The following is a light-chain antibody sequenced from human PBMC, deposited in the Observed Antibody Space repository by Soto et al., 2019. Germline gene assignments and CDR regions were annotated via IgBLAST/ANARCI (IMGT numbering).Light chain of an antibody. CDR2: GAS. CDR1: QSVNRF. V-gene: IGKV3-20*01. Sequence: EIVLTQSPGTLSLSPGERATLSCRASQSVNRFLAWFQQKPGQVPRLLIYGASNRATGIPDRFSGSWSETDFTLTITRLEPEDFAVYYCHHYVGSPWAFGQGTKVENK. J-gene: IGKJ1*01. CDR3: HHYVGSPWA.